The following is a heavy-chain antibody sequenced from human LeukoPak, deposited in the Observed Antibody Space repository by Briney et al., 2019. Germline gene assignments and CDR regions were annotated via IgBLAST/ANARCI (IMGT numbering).Heavy chain of an antibody. Sequence: PGGSLRLSCTASGLTFSTSGFNWVRQAPGKGLEWVSYISSSGSTIYYADSVKGRFTISRDNAKNSLYLQMNSLRAEDTAVYYCARDHPYCSGGSCYSGYYYDSSGPIDYWGQGTLVTVSS. CDR2: ISSSGSTI. CDR3: ARDHPYCSGGSCYSGYYYDSSGPIDY. V-gene: IGHV3-48*04. D-gene: IGHD2-15*01. J-gene: IGHJ4*02. CDR1: GLTFSTSG.